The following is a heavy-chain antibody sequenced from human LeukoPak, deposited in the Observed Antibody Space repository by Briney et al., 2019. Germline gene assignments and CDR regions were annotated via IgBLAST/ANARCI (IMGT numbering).Heavy chain of an antibody. V-gene: IGHV3-23*01. CDR3: APGFPVGSSGYYFDY. D-gene: IGHD6-19*01. Sequence: GGSLRLSCAASGFTFSSYAMSWVRQAPGKGLEWVSAISGSGGSTYYADSVKGRFTISRDNSKNTLYLQMNSLRAEDTAVYYCAPGFPVGSSGYYFDYWGQGTLVTVSS. CDR2: ISGSGGST. J-gene: IGHJ4*02. CDR1: GFTFSSYA.